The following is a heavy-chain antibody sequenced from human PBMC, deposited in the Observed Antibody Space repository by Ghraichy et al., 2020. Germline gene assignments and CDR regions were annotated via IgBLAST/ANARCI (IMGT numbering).Heavy chain of an antibody. Sequence: GGSLRLSCTASGFTFGDYAMSWFRQAPGKGLEWVGFIRNKAYGGTTEYSASVKGRFTISRDDTRSSAYLQMNSLKTEDTAVYYCTREYNYGSGSSFDCWGQGTLVTVSS. J-gene: IGHJ4*02. CDR1: GFTFGDYA. D-gene: IGHD3-10*01. CDR3: TREYNYGSGSSFDC. CDR2: IRNKAYGGTT. V-gene: IGHV3-49*03.